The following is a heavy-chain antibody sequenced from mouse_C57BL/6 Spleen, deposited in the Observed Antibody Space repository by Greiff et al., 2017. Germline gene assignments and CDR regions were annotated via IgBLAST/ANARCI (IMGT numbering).Heavy chain of an antibody. CDR2: IDPETGGT. D-gene: IGHD1-1*01. Sequence: VQVVESGAELVRPGASVTLSCKASGYTFTDYEMHWVKQTPVHGLEWIGAIDPETGGTAYNQKFKGKAILTADKSSSTAYMELRSLTSEDSAVYYCLITTVVATEYFDVWGTGTTVTVAS. CDR1: GYTFTDYE. J-gene: IGHJ1*03. V-gene: IGHV1-15*01. CDR3: LITTVVATEYFDV.